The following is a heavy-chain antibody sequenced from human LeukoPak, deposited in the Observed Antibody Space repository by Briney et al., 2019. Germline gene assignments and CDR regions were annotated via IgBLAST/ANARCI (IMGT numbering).Heavy chain of an antibody. CDR2: ISFGGSPK. D-gene: IGHD5-12*01. V-gene: IGHV3-30*04. CDR1: GFTFSLYN. CDR3: AREGASNGYHYGMDV. J-gene: IGHJ6*02. Sequence: GGSLRLSCAGSGFTFSLYNMHWVRQAPGKGLEWVALISFGGSPKYYADSVKGRFTISRDNSKNTLFLQISSLKAEDTAVYYCAREGASNGYHYGMDVWGQGTTVSVS.